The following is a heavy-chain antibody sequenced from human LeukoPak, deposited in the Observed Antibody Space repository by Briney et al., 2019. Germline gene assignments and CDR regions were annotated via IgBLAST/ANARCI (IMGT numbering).Heavy chain of an antibody. CDR2: IYYRVTS. D-gene: IGHD3-10*01. CDR3: ARAVGGDGSGSL. J-gene: IGHJ4*02. CDR1: GDSISTYY. Sequence: PSEALSLTCTVSGDSISTYYWSWIRQPPGKGLEWIGYIYYRVTSDYNPSLKSRVTMSVDMSTRQISLKLSSVTAADTAVYYCARAVGGDGSGSLWGPGTLVTASS. V-gene: IGHV4-59*01.